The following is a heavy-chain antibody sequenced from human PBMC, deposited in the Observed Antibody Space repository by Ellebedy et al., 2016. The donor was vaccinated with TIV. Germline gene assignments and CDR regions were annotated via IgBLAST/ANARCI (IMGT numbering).Heavy chain of an antibody. J-gene: IGHJ4*02. CDR3: ANRAQDFGVVIHFDY. CDR1: GVTFSSYA. V-gene: IGHV3-23*01. CDR2: ISGSGGST. Sequence: PGGSLRLSCAASGVTFSSYAMSWVRQAPGKGLEWVSAISGSGGSTYYADSVKGRFTISRDNSKNTLYLQMNSLRAEDTAVYYCANRAQDFGVVIHFDYWGQGTLVTVSS. D-gene: IGHD3-3*01.